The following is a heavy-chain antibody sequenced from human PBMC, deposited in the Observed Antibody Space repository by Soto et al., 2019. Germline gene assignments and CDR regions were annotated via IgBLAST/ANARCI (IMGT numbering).Heavy chain of an antibody. Sequence: QVQLVESGGGVVQPGRSLRLSCAASGFTFSSYAMHWVGQAPGKGLEGVAVISYDGSNKYYADSVKGRFTISRDNSKNTLYLQMNSLRAEDTAVYYCARERTPAAYSSSSIDYWGQGTLVTVCS. D-gene: IGHD6-13*01. V-gene: IGHV3-30-3*01. CDR2: ISYDGSNK. CDR3: ARERTPAAYSSSSIDY. J-gene: IGHJ4*02. CDR1: GFTFSSYA.